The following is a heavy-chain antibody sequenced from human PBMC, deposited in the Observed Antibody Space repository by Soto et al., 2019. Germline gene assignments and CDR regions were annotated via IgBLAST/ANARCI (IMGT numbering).Heavy chain of an antibody. Sequence: QLQLQESGPGLVKPSETLSLTCTVSGGSISSSSYYWGWIRQPPGKGLEWIGSIYYSGSTYYNPSLKSRVTISVDTSKNQFSLKLSSVTAADTAVYYCARQYRGVRFLEWLLQPDFDYWGQGTLVTVSS. CDR3: ARQYRGVRFLEWLLQPDFDY. CDR2: IYYSGST. D-gene: IGHD3-3*01. CDR1: GGSISSSSYY. V-gene: IGHV4-39*01. J-gene: IGHJ4*02.